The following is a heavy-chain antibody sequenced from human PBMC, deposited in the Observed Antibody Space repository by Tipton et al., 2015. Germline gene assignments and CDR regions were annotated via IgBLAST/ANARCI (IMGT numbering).Heavy chain of an antibody. D-gene: IGHD5-12*01. CDR2: ISGSGGST. V-gene: IGHV3-23*01. CDR1: GFTFTNYA. Sequence: SLRLSCAASGFTFTNYAMNWVRQAPGKGLEWVSGISGSGGSTYYADSVKGRFTISRDSSKNTLYLQMNSLRAEDTAVYYCARSGGYGWDFWGQGTLVTVSS. J-gene: IGHJ4*02. CDR3: ARSGGYGWDF.